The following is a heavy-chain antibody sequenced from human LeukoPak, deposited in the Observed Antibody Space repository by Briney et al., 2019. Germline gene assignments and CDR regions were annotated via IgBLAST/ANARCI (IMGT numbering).Heavy chain of an antibody. CDR2: IYYSGST. V-gene: IGHV4-30-4*08. D-gene: IGHD6-13*01. CDR3: AREGIAAAPPTPLDI. J-gene: IGHJ3*02. Sequence: PSQNLSLTCTVSGGSISSGDYYWSWIRQPPGKGLEWIGYIYYSGSTYYNPSLKSRVTISVDKSKNQFSLKLSSVTAADTAVYYCAREGIAAAPPTPLDIWGQGTMVTVSS. CDR1: GGSISSGDYY.